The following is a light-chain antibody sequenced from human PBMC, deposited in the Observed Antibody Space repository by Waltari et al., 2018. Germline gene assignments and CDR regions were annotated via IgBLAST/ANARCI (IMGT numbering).Light chain of an antibody. Sequence: EIVLTQSPGTLSLSPGESATLSCRASQSISKYLAWYQQRPGQAPRLLIYAASNRATGIPDRVSGGGSGPDFSLTISRLEPEDFAVYYCQHHVRLPATFGQGTKVEIK. CDR3: QHHVRLPAT. V-gene: IGKV3-20*01. J-gene: IGKJ1*01. CDR2: AAS. CDR1: QSISKY.